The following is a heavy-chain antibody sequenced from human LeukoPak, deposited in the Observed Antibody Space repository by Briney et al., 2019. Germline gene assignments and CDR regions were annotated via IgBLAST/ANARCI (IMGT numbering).Heavy chain of an antibody. D-gene: IGHD5-12*01. CDR3: AGYSGYGWVHDAFDI. J-gene: IGHJ3*02. V-gene: IGHV1-69*04. CDR2: IIPILGIA. CDR1: GGTFSKYA. Sequence: SVKVSCKASGGTFSKYAISWVRQAPGQGLEWMGRIIPILGIANYAQKFQGRVTITADKSTSTAYMELSSLRSEDTAVYYCAGYSGYGWVHDAFDIWGQGTMVTVSS.